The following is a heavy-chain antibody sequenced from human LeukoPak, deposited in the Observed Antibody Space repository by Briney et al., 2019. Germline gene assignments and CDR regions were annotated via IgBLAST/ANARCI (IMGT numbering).Heavy chain of an antibody. J-gene: IGHJ4*02. V-gene: IGHV3-30*03. CDR3: ARDTYGSGSLDY. D-gene: IGHD3-10*01. CDR2: ISYDGSNK. CDR1: GFTFSNYG. Sequence: GGSLRLSCAASGFTFSNYGMHWVRQAPGKGLEWVAVISYDGSNKYYADSVKGRFTISRDNSKNTLYLQMNSLRAEDTAVYYCARDTYGSGSLDYWGQGTLVTVSS.